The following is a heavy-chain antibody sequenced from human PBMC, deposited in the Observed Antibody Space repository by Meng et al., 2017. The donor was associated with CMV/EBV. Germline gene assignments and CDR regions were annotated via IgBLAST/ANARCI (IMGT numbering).Heavy chain of an antibody. CDR3: ARGFSVGVVIKTFDY. Sequence: FSCKASGYTFTGYYMHWVRQAPGQGLEWMGWINPKSGGTNYAQKFQGRVTMTRGTAISTAYMELSRLRSDDTAVYYCARGFSVGVVIKTFDYWGQGTLVTVSS. CDR1: GYTFTGYY. J-gene: IGHJ4*02. V-gene: IGHV1-2*02. D-gene: IGHD3-3*01. CDR2: INPKSGGT.